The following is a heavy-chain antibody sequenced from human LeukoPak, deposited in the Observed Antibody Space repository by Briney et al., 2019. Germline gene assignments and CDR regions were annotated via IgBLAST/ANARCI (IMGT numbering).Heavy chain of an antibody. CDR1: GYTFTSYY. D-gene: IGHD6-6*01. Sequence: ASVNVSFKASGYTFTSYYMHWVRHAPGQGLEWMGIINPSGGSTSYAQKFQGRVTMTRDMSTGTVYMELSSLRSEATAVYYCAREGTGSGAARRFDYWGQGTLVTVSS. CDR2: INPSGGST. J-gene: IGHJ4*02. CDR3: AREGTGSGAARRFDY. V-gene: IGHV1-46*01.